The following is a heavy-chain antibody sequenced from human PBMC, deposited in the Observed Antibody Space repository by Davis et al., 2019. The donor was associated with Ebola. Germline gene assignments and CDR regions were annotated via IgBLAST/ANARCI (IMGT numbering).Heavy chain of an antibody. Sequence: PGGSLRLSCAVYGGSFSGYYWSWIRQPPGKGLEWIGEINHSGSTNYNPSLKSRVTISVDTSKNQFSLKLSSVTAADTAVYYCARGVRYYGSGSYYNANWFDPWGQGTLVTVSS. CDR1: GGSFSGYY. V-gene: IGHV4-34*01. J-gene: IGHJ5*02. CDR2: INHSGST. D-gene: IGHD3-10*01. CDR3: ARGVRYYGSGSYYNANWFDP.